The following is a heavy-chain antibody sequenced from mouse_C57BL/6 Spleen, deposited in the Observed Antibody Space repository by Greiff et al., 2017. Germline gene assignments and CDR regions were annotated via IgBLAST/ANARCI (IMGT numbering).Heavy chain of an antibody. CDR3: TRDDGNYVGYAMDY. D-gene: IGHD2-1*01. CDR1: GYTFTDYE. J-gene: IGHJ4*01. V-gene: IGHV1-15*01. Sequence: VHLVESGAELVRPGASVTLSCKASGYTFTDYEMHWVKQTPVHGLEWIGAIDPETGGTAYNQKFKGKAILTADKSSSTAYMELRSLTSEDSAVYYCTRDDGNYVGYAMDYWGQGTSVTVSS. CDR2: IDPETGGT.